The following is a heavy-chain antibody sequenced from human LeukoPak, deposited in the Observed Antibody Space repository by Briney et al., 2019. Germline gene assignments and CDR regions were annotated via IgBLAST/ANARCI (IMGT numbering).Heavy chain of an antibody. CDR1: GASISSGSYY. V-gene: IGHV4-61*09. CDR3: ARDAKYQLPTY. CDR2: IYTSGNT. J-gene: IGHJ4*02. D-gene: IGHD2-2*01. Sequence: PSQTLSLTCTVSGASISSGSYYWSWIRQPAGKGLEWFGHIYTSGNTNYNPSLKSRVTISVDTSKTQFSLKLSSVTAADTAVYYCARDAKYQLPTYWGQGTLVSVSS.